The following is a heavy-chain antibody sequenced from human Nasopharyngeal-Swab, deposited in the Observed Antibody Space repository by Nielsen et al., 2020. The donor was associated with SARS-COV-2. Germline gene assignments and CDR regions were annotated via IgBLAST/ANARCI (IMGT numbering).Heavy chain of an antibody. J-gene: IGHJ4*02. CDR1: GYSISSGYY. CDR3: ARAGITYYDY. D-gene: IGHD1-7*01. V-gene: IGHV4-38-2*02. CDR2: IYHSGTT. Sequence: SETLSLTCTVSGYSISSGYYWGWIRQSPGKGLEWIGNIYHSGTTYYNPSLKSRVTISVDTSKNQFSLKVNSVTAADTAVYYCARAGITYYDYWGQGTLVTVSS.